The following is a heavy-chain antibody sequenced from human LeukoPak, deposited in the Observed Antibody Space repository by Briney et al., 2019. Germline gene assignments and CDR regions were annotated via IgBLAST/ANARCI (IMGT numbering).Heavy chain of an antibody. V-gene: IGHV4-61*02. CDR1: GGSISSGSYY. J-gene: IGHJ4*02. Sequence: SQTLSLTCTVSGGSISSGSYYWSWIRQPAGKGLEWIGRIYTSGSTNYNPSLKSRVTISVDTSKNQFSLKLSSVTAADTAVYYCARSADTLYDFWSGLLPTYWGQGTLVTVSS. D-gene: IGHD3-3*01. CDR2: IYTSGST. CDR3: ARSADTLYDFWSGLLPTY.